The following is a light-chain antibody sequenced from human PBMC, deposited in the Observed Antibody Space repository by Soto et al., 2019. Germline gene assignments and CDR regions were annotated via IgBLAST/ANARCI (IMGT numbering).Light chain of an antibody. CDR1: SSNIGSNT. CDR3: AAWDDSLHVI. V-gene: IGLV1-44*01. CDR2: SNI. J-gene: IGLJ2*01. Sequence: QSVLTQPPSASGTPGQRVSISCSGSSSNIGSNTVNWYQQLPGAAPKLLIYSNIQRPSGVPDRFSGSKSGTSASLAISGLQSEDVADYYCAAWDDSLHVIFGGGTKLTVL.